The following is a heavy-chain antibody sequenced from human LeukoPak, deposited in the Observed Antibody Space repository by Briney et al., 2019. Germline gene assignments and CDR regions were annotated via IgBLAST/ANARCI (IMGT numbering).Heavy chain of an antibody. D-gene: IGHD5-24*01. V-gene: IGHV3-7*01. CDR2: IKQDGSEK. CDR1: GFTFSSYW. CDR3: ARVTGRDGYNFPGY. J-gene: IGHJ4*02. Sequence: PGGSLRLSCAASGFTFSSYWMSWVRQAPGKGLEWVANIKQDGSEKYYVDSVKGRFTISRDNAKNSLYLQMNSLRAEDTAVYYCARVTGRDGYNFPGYWGRGTLVTVSS.